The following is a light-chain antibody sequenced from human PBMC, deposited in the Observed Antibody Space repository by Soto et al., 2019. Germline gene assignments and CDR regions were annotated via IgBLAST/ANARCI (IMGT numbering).Light chain of an antibody. J-gene: IGKJ4*01. Sequence: IQLTQSPSSLSASVGDRVTITCRASQGISSYLAWYQQKPGKAPKLLIYAASTLQSGVPSRFSGSGSGTDVTLTIISLQPEDFATYYCQQLNSYPLLTFGGGTKVEIK. V-gene: IGKV1-9*01. CDR2: AAS. CDR1: QGISSY. CDR3: QQLNSYPLLT.